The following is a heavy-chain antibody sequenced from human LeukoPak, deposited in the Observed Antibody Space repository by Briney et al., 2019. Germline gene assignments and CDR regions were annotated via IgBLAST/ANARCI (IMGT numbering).Heavy chain of an antibody. J-gene: IGHJ6*03. Sequence: GRSLRLSCAASGFTFSSYATHWVRQAPGKGLEWVAVISYDGSNEYYADSVKGRFTISRDNSKNTLYLQMNSLRAEDTPVYYCARALRYFDWLTPLPYYYSYYMDVWGKGTTVTVSS. CDR3: ARALRYFDWLTPLPYYYSYYMDV. D-gene: IGHD3-9*01. V-gene: IGHV3-30*01. CDR2: ISYDGSNE. CDR1: GFTFSSYA.